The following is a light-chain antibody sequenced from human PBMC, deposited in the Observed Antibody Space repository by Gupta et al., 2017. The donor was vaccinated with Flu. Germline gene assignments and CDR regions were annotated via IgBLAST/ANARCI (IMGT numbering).Light chain of an antibody. V-gene: IGKV1-5*03. J-gene: IGKJ1*01. CDR3: QHYYDQVGT. Sequence: IRSWLAWYQQKPGDAPKLLIYLTSRLETGDPTRFSGTGSGTEFTLTISSLQPDDNATYYCQHYYDQVGTFGQGTQVDI. CDR1: IRSW. CDR2: LTS.